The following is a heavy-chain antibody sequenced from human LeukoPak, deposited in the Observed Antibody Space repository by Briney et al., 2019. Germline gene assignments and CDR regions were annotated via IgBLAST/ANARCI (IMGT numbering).Heavy chain of an antibody. CDR3: AGIGSMHYYYGMDV. Sequence: GASVKVSCKASGGTFISYAISWVRQAPGQGLEWMGGIIPIFGTANYAQKFQGRVTITADESTSTAYMELSSLRSEDTAVYYCAGIGSMHYYYGMDVWGQGTTVTVSS. V-gene: IGHV1-69*13. CDR2: IIPIFGTA. D-gene: IGHD2-15*01. J-gene: IGHJ6*02. CDR1: GGTFISYA.